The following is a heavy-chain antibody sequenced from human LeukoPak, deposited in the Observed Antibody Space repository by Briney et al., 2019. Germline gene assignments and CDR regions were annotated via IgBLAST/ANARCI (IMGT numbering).Heavy chain of an antibody. CDR1: GDTFSSYA. CDR3: AKGAFSLSGPVDY. J-gene: IGHJ4*02. CDR2: IIPIFGTA. V-gene: IGHV1-69*06. D-gene: IGHD1-26*01. Sequence: GASVKVSCKASGDTFSSYAISWVRQAPGQGLEWMGGIIPIFGTANYAQKFQGRVTITADKSTSTAYMELSSLRSEDTAVYYCAKGAFSLSGPVDYWGQGTLVTVSS.